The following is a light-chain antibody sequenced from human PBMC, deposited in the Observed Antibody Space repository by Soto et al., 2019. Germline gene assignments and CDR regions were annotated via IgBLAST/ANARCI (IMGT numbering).Light chain of an antibody. V-gene: IGKV3-15*01. CDR3: QQYNNWPPIT. J-gene: IGKJ5*01. Sequence: EIMLTQSPATLSLSPGERATLSCRASQSVSTYLTWYQQKPGQAPRLLIYDTSTRATGIPARFSGSGSGTEFTLTISSLQSEDFAVYYCQQYNNWPPITFGQGTRLEIK. CDR2: DTS. CDR1: QSVSTY.